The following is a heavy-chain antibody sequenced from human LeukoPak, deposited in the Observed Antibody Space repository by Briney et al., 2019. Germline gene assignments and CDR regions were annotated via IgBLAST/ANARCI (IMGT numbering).Heavy chain of an antibody. CDR1: GFTFSDYD. CDR3: ARVAKERVGGVYYFDY. Sequence: RGGSLRLSCAASGFTFSDYDMHWVREATGKGLEWVSAVGTAGDTYYTGSVKGRFTISRKNAKNPLYLQMNSLRAGDTDVYYCARVAKERVGGVYYFDYWGQGTLVTVSS. J-gene: IGHJ4*02. D-gene: IGHD1-1*01. V-gene: IGHV3-13*01. CDR2: VGTAGDT.